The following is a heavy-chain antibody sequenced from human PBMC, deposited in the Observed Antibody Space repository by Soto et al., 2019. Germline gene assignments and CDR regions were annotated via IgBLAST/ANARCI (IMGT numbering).Heavy chain of an antibody. CDR1: GFTFNNYP. Sequence: PGGSLRLSWAASGFTFNNYPVHWVRQAPGKGLEWVALISNDGRNKDYADSVKGRFTISRDNSKNTLYLQMNSVRVEDTAIYYCARAPVVPAAWFDPWGQGTLVTVSS. D-gene: IGHD2-2*01. CDR2: ISNDGRNK. V-gene: IGHV3-30*04. CDR3: ARAPVVPAAWFDP. J-gene: IGHJ5*02.